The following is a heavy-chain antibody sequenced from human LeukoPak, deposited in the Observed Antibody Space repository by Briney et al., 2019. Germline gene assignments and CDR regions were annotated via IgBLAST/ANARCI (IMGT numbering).Heavy chain of an antibody. Sequence: GGSLRHSCAASGITFGSYAMSWVRQAPGKGLEWISVIRGSGADTYYADSVKGRFTTSRDNSKNTLYLQMDSLRAEDTDIYYCAKDSTVGELVRGFYYYMDVWGKGTTVTVSS. V-gene: IGHV3-23*01. D-gene: IGHD6-6*01. CDR2: IRGSGADT. CDR1: GITFGSYA. J-gene: IGHJ6*03. CDR3: AKDSTVGELVRGFYYYMDV.